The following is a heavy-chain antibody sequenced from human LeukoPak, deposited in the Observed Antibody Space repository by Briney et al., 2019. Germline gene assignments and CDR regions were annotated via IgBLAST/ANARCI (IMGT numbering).Heavy chain of an antibody. V-gene: IGHV1-18*01. CDR1: GYISPFYG. CDR3: GWDTMVDDDT. J-gene: IGHJ4*02. Sequence: VASVLVSCKVSGYISPFYGITWVRQAPGQGLEWMGWISSQTQSPNYAQKLQGRLTITTDIATSTTYMELTSLRYDDAAIYYCGWDTMVDDDTWGQGTLITVSS. CDR2: ISSQTQSP. D-gene: IGHD4/OR15-4a*01.